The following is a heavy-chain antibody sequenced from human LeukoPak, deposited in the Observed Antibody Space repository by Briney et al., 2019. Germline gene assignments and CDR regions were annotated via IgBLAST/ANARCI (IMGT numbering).Heavy chain of an antibody. D-gene: IGHD2-2*02. J-gene: IGHJ4*02. Sequence: ASVKVSCKASGYTFTRYDINWVRQATGQGLEWMGWMNPKSGNTGHAQKFQGRVTMTTDTSTSTAYMELRSLRSDDTAVYYCARDPSFYCSSTSCHKTHGRVDYWGQGTLVTVSS. CDR3: ARDPSFYCSSTSCHKTHGRVDY. CDR2: MNPKSGNT. V-gene: IGHV1-8*01. CDR1: GYTFTRYD.